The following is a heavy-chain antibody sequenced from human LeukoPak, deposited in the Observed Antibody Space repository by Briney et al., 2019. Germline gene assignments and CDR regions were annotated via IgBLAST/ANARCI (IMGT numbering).Heavy chain of an antibody. V-gene: IGHV3-9*01. Sequence: PGGSLRLSCAASGFTFDDYAMHWVRQAPGKGLEWVSGISWNSGSIGYADSVKGRFTISRDNAKNSLYLQMNSLRAEDTALYYCARGKRYDSSRKAFDIWGQGTMVTVSS. J-gene: IGHJ3*02. D-gene: IGHD3-22*01. CDR1: GFTFDDYA. CDR3: ARGKRYDSSRKAFDI. CDR2: ISWNSGSI.